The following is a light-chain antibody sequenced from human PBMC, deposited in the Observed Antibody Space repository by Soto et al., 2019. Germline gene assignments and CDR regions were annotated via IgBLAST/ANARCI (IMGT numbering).Light chain of an antibody. CDR3: QQYNSYSGT. Sequence: DIQMTQSPSTLSASVGDRVTITCRASQGISSWLAWYQQKPGKAPKLLIYDASSLESGVPSRFSGSGSGTESTLTISSLQPDDFATYYCQQYNSYSGTFGQGTKVDI. V-gene: IGKV1-5*01. J-gene: IGKJ1*01. CDR2: DAS. CDR1: QGISSW.